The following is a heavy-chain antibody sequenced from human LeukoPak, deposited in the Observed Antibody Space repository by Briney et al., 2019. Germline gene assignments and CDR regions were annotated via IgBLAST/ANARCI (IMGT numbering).Heavy chain of an antibody. J-gene: IGHJ3*02. V-gene: IGHV4-61*05. CDR2: IYNSRST. CDR3: ARRNVLTEGKAFDI. Sequence: PSETLSLTCTVSGDSISSSTYYWGWIRQAPGEGLEWIGYIYNSRSTNYNPSLNSRVTISVDASKNQFSLKLNSVTAADTAVYYCARRNVLTEGKAFDIWGQGTMVTVSS. CDR1: GDSISSSTYY. D-gene: IGHD3-9*01.